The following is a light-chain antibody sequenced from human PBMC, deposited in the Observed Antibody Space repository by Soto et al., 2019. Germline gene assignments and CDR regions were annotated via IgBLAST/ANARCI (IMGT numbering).Light chain of an antibody. Sequence: SYELTQLPSVSVAPGKTARITCGGNNIGSKSVHWYQQKPGQAPVLVIYYDSDRPSGIPERFSGSNSGNTATLTISRVEAGDEADYYCQVWDSSSDLHVFGTGTKLTVL. V-gene: IGLV3-21*04. J-gene: IGLJ1*01. CDR3: QVWDSSSDLHV. CDR1: NIGSKS. CDR2: YDS.